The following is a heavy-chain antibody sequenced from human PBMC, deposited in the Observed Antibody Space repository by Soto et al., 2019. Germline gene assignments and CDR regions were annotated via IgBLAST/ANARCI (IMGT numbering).Heavy chain of an antibody. D-gene: IGHD3-3*01. CDR2: IIPILGIA. Sequence: ASVKVSCKASGGTFSSYAISWVRQAPGQGLEWMGRIIPILGIANYAQKFQGIVTITADKSPSTAYMELSRLRSEDTAVDGCAREAVYYDFWSGVPRGDAFDIWGQGTMVTVSS. J-gene: IGHJ3*02. CDR1: GGTFSSYA. V-gene: IGHV1-69*04. CDR3: AREAVYYDFWSGVPRGDAFDI.